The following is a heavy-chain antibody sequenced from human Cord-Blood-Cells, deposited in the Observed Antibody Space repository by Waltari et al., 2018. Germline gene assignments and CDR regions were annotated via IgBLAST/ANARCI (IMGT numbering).Heavy chain of an antibody. CDR3: ARDSGDRAFDI. CDR1: GYISISNY. Sequence: QVKLVQSGAEVKKPGASVNVSCKASGYISISNYMHWVRQAPGQGLEWMGIINPSGGSTSYAQKFQGRVTMTRDTSTSTVYMELSSLRSEDTAVYYCARDSGDRAFDIWGQGTMVTVSS. D-gene: IGHD7-27*01. V-gene: IGHV1-46*01. J-gene: IGHJ3*02. CDR2: INPSGGST.